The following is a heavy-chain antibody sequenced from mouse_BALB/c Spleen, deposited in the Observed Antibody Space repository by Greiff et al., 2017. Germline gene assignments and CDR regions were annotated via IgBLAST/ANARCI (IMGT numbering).Heavy chain of an antibody. D-gene: IGHD2-3*01. CDR1: GFTLSSYA. Sequence: EVKLMESGGGLVKPGGSLKISCAASGFTLSSYAMSWVRQTPEKRLEWVATISSGGSYTYYPDSVKGRFTISRDNAKNTLYLQMSSLRSEDTAMYYCARQDGYYGFAYWGQGTLVTVSA. J-gene: IGHJ3*01. CDR3: ARQDGYYGFAY. V-gene: IGHV5-9-3*01. CDR2: ISSGGSYT.